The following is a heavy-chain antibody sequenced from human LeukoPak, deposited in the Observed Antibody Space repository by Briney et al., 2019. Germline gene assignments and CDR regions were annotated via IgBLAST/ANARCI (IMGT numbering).Heavy chain of an antibody. D-gene: IGHD6-25*01. CDR2: ISAYNGNT. V-gene: IGHV1-18*01. J-gene: IGHJ4*02. Sequence: SVKVSFKASGYTFPSYGISWVRQAPGQGLEWMGWISAYNGNTNYAQKLQGRVTMTGDRSISTAYMELSRLRSDDTAVYYCARERTPGSGYGVDYWGQGTVVTVSS. CDR3: ARERTPGSGYGVDY. CDR1: GYTFPSYG.